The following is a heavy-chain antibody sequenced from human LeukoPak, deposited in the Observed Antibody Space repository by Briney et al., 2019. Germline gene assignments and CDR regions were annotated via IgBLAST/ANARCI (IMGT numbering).Heavy chain of an antibody. CDR1: SGSISGSDYY. Sequence: SETLSLTCTLPSGSISGSDYYWGWIRQSPGKGLEWIGSIHYSGKTHYSPSLKSRATISADPSKNQFYLNLSSVTAADTALYYCARHLVVITLYYFDYWSQGTLVTVSS. CDR3: ARHLVVITLYYFDY. D-gene: IGHD3-22*01. CDR2: IHYSGKT. J-gene: IGHJ4*02. V-gene: IGHV4-39*01.